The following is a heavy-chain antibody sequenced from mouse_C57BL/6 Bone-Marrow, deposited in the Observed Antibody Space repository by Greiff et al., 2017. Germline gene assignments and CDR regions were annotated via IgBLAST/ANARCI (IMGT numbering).Heavy chain of an antibody. CDR1: GYTFTDYY. V-gene: IGHV1-76*01. D-gene: IGHD1-1*01. CDR3: ARFEPYYYGSSWYFDV. CDR2: IYPGSGNT. Sequence: QVQLQQSGAELVRPGASVKLSCKASGYTFTDYYINWVKQRPGQGLEWIARIYPGSGNTYYNEKFKGKATLTAEKSSSTAYMQLSSLTSEDSAVYFCARFEPYYYGSSWYFDVWGTGTTVTVSS. J-gene: IGHJ1*03.